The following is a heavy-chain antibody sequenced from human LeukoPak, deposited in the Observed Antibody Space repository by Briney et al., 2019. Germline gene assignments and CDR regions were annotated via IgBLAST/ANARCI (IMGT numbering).Heavy chain of an antibody. V-gene: IGHV4-39*01. J-gene: IGHJ4*02. Sequence: SETLSLTCTVSGGSISSSSAYWGWIRQPPGKGLEWIGSIYYSKNTYYNPSLKSRVTISADTSKNQFSLTLGSVSATDTAVYYCVSPRGFSYGYFDYWGPGSLATVSS. CDR3: VSPRGFSYGYFDY. CDR2: IYYSKNT. CDR1: GGSISSSSAY. D-gene: IGHD5-18*01.